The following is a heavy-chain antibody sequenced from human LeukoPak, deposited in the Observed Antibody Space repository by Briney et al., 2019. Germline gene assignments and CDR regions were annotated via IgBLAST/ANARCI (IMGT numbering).Heavy chain of an antibody. D-gene: IGHD5-18*01. Sequence: ASVKVSCKASGYTFTGYYMHWVRQAPGQGLEWMGWINPNSGGTNYAQKFQGRVTMTRDTSISTAYMELSRLRSDDTAVYYCARVPNNVDTGSDWGQGTLVTVSS. J-gene: IGHJ4*02. CDR2: INPNSGGT. CDR1: GYTFTGYY. CDR3: ARVPNNVDTGSD. V-gene: IGHV1-2*02.